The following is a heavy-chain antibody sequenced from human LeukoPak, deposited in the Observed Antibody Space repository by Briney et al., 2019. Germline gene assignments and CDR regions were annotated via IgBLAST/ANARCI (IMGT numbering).Heavy chain of an antibody. CDR1: GGSISSGDYY. CDR3: AGTYDYGDYKGGIDY. V-gene: IGHV4-30-4*01. CDR2: IYYSGST. Sequence: TSETLSLTCAVSGGSISSGDYYWSWIRQPPGKGLEWIGYIYYSGSTYYNPSLKSRVTISVDTSKNQFSLKLSSVTAADTAVYYCAGTYDYGDYKGGIDYWGQGTLVTVSS. D-gene: IGHD4-17*01. J-gene: IGHJ4*02.